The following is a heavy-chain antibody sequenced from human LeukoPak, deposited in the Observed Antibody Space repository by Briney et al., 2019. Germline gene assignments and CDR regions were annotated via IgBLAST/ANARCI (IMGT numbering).Heavy chain of an antibody. CDR2: IYYSGST. V-gene: IGHV4-59*01. CDR1: GGSISSYY. D-gene: IGHD3-3*01. CDR3: ARDSDFWSHRGYYGMDV. J-gene: IGHJ6*02. Sequence: SETLSLTCTVSGGSISSYYWSWIRQPPGKGLEWIGYIYYSGSTNYNPSLKSRVTISVDTSKNQFSLKPSSVTAADTAVYYCARDSDFWSHRGYYGMDVWGQGTTVTVSS.